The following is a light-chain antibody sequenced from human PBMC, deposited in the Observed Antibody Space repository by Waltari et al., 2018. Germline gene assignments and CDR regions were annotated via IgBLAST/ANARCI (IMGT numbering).Light chain of an antibody. CDR2: AAS. J-gene: IGKJ4*01. CDR1: QGISSY. Sequence: AIRMTPSPSSINTSTGDSVTITCRASQGISSYLAWYQQRPGKAPRLLVYAASTLQSGVPSRFSGSGSGTDFTLTIGCLQSEDFVSYYCQQYYTNPLTFGGGTKVEI. V-gene: IGKV1-8*01. CDR3: QQYYTNPLT.